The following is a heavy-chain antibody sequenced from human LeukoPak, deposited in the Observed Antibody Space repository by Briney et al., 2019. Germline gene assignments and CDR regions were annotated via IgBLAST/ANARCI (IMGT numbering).Heavy chain of an antibody. CDR1: GGSMSGYY. J-gene: IGHJ4*02. Sequence: ETLSLTCTVSGGSMSGYYWSWIRQPPGKGLEWIGYIHYSGTTNYNPSLKSRVTISLDTSRNQFTLKLRSVTTADTAVYYCARRRVYSGSGEFDFWGQGTLVTVSS. CDR2: IHYSGTT. CDR3: ARRRVYSGSGEFDF. V-gene: IGHV4-59*01. D-gene: IGHD5-12*01.